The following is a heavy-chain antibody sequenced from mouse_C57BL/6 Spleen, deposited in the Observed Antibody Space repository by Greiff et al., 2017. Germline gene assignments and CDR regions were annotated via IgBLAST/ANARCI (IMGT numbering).Heavy chain of an antibody. J-gene: IGHJ2*01. Sequence: EVKLVESEGGLVQPGSSMKLSCTASGFTFRDYYMAWVRQVPEKGLEWVANINYDGSSTYYLDSLKSRFIISRDNAKNILYLQMSSLKSEDTATYYCARDAGFDYWGQGTTLTVSS. CDR3: ARDAGFDY. CDR2: INYDGSST. V-gene: IGHV5-16*01. CDR1: GFTFRDYY.